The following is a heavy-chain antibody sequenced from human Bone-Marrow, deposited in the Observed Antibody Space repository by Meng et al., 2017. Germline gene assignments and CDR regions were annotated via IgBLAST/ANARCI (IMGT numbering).Heavy chain of an antibody. CDR3: ARTPYYYDSSGYKEYFQH. CDR1: GYSISSGYY. CDR2: IYHSGST. Sequence: GSLRLSCAVSGYSISSGYYWGWIRQPPGKGLEWIGSIYHSGSTYYNPSLKSRVTISVDTSKNQFSLKLSSVTAADTAVYYCARTPYYYDSSGYKEYFQHWGQGTLVTVSS. V-gene: IGHV4-38-2*01. D-gene: IGHD3-22*01. J-gene: IGHJ1*01.